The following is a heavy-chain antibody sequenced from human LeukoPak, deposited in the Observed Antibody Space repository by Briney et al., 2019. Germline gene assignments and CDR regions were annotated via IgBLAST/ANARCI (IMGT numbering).Heavy chain of an antibody. CDR1: GFTFSSYW. CDR3: ARADTAMAYFDY. J-gene: IGHJ4*02. V-gene: IGHV3-7*03. Sequence: PGGSLRLSCAASGFTFSSYWMSWVRQAPGKGLEWVANIKQDGSEKHYVDSVKGRFTISRDNAKNSLFLQMNSLRAEDTAVYYCARADTAMAYFDYWGQGTLVTVSS. D-gene: IGHD5-18*01. CDR2: IKQDGSEK.